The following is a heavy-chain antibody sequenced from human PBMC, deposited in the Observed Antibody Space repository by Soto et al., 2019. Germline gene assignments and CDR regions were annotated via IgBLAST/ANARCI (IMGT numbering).Heavy chain of an antibody. CDR3: ARSETYYYGSGSYFWYYFDY. J-gene: IGHJ4*02. D-gene: IGHD3-10*01. Sequence: QVQLVQSGAAVKKPGSSVKVSCKASGGTFSSYAISWVRQDPGQGLEWMGGIIPIFGTANYAQKFQGRFTITADESTSTAYMELSIMRSEDTAVYYWARSETYYYGSGSYFWYYFDYWGQGTLVTVSS. V-gene: IGHV1-69*01. CDR1: GGTFSSYA. CDR2: IIPIFGTA.